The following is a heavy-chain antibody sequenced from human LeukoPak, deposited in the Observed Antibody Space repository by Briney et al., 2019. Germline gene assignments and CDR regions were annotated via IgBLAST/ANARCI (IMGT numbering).Heavy chain of an antibody. CDR1: GYTFTSYY. CDR3: ARGAVVGTGLLEYYFDY. Sequence: ASVKVSCKASGYTFTSYYMHWVRQAPGQGLEWMGIINPSGGNTSYAQKFQGRVPMNRDTSPITVYMELRSLRSEDTAVYYCARGAVVGTGLLEYYFDYWGQGTLVTVSS. CDR2: INPSGGNT. V-gene: IGHV1-46*01. D-gene: IGHD6-19*01. J-gene: IGHJ4*02.